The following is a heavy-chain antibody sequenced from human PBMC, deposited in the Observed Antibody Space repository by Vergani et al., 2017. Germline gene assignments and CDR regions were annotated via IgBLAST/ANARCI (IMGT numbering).Heavy chain of an antibody. Sequence: QVQLVESGGGVVQPGRSLRLSCAASGFTFSSYAMHWVRQAPGKGLEWVAVISYDGSNKYYADSVKGRFTISRDNSKNTMYLQMNSLRAEDTAVYYCARNPYNSSGYGLSLPNYYYYYMDVWGKGTSVTVSS. D-gene: IGHD6-13*01. CDR2: ISYDGSNK. CDR1: GFTFSSYA. J-gene: IGHJ6*03. V-gene: IGHV3-30-3*01. CDR3: ARNPYNSSGYGLSLPNYYYYYMDV.